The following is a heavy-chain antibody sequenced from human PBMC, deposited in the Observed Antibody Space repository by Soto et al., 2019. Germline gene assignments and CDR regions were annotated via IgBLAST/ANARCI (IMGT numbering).Heavy chain of an antibody. D-gene: IGHD2-2*01. CDR2: IYWDDDK. J-gene: IGHJ4*02. Sequence: YGPTLVNPTQTLTLTCTFSGFSLSTSGVGVGWIRQPPGKALEWLALIYWDDDKRYSPSLKSRLTITKDTSKNQVVLTMTNMDPVDTATYYCALTAVRSSIVVVPAAPFDYWGQGTLVTVSS. V-gene: IGHV2-5*02. CDR3: ALTAVRSSIVVVPAAPFDY. CDR1: GFSLSTSGVG.